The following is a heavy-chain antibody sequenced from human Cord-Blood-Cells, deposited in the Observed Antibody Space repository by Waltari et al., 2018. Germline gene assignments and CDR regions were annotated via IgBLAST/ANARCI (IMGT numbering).Heavy chain of an antibody. CDR3: ARTFHCSSTSCYNDSFDI. D-gene: IGHD2-2*01. Sequence: QVQLQESGPGLVKPSETLSLTCTVPGGSIRSYYWSWLRQPPGKGLEWIGYIYYSGSTNYNPSLKSRVTISVDTSKNQFSLKLSSVTAADTAVYYCARTFHCSSTSCYNDSFDIWGQGTMVTVSS. CDR1: GGSIRSYY. V-gene: IGHV4-59*01. J-gene: IGHJ3*02. CDR2: IYYSGST.